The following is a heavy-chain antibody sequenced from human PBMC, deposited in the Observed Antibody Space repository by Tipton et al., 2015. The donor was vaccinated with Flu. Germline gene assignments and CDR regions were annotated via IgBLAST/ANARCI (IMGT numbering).Heavy chain of an antibody. Sequence: GSLRLSCAASGFIFSDYSMNWVRQAPGKGLEWLSFISASSDTIYAADSVKGRLTISRDNDRNSLYLQMNGLRDEDTAVYFCARDRIASRDLDFWGQGTLVTVSS. CDR1: GFIFSDYS. CDR2: ISASSDTI. CDR3: ARDRIASRDLDF. V-gene: IGHV3-48*02. D-gene: IGHD2/OR15-2a*01. J-gene: IGHJ4*02.